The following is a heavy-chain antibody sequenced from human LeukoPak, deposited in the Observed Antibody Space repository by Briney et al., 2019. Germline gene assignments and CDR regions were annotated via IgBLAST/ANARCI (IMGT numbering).Heavy chain of an antibody. D-gene: IGHD3-3*01. CDR3: ARYSGGPVILEWFPLPYNWFDP. CDR2: IYHSGST. V-gene: IGHV4-30-2*01. J-gene: IGHJ5*02. CDR1: GGSISSGGYY. Sequence: SQTLSLTCTVSGGSISSGGYYWSWIRQPPGKGLEWIGYIYHSGSTYYNPSLKSRVTISVDRSKNQFSLKLSSVTAADTAVYYCARYSGGPVILEWFPLPYNWFDPWGQGTLVTVSS.